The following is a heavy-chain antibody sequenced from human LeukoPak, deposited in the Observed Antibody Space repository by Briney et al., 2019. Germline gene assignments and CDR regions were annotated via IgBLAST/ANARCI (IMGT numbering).Heavy chain of an antibody. V-gene: IGHV4-39*01. CDR1: GGSISSSSYY. CDR3: ASLTTVVTLFDY. CDR2: IYYSGST. D-gene: IGHD4-23*01. Sequence: SETLSLTFTVFGGSISSSSYYWGWIRQPPGKGLEWIGSIYYSGSTYYNPSLKSRVTISVDTSKNQFSLKLSSVTAADTAVYYCASLTTVVTLFDYWGQGTLVTVSS. J-gene: IGHJ4*02.